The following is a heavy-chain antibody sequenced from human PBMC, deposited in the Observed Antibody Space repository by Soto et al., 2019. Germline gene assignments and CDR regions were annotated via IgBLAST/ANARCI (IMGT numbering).Heavy chain of an antibody. CDR1: GGSITVSY. D-gene: IGHD1-26*01. Sequence: SATXSLTCSFSGGSITVSYFNWIRHPPGKTLELIGYVYYSGSTSYNRSLMSRVTISVDTSKNQFSLNLRSVTSAETALYYCEREGNSDDNGYDNFESWGQGILVTVYS. CDR3: EREGNSDDNGYDNFES. CDR2: VYYSGST. J-gene: IGHJ4*02. V-gene: IGHV4-59*01.